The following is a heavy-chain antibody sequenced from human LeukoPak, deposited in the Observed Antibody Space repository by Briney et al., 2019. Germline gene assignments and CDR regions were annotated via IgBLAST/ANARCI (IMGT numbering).Heavy chain of an antibody. D-gene: IGHD3-16*01. CDR3: ARDNVSYRAFDI. J-gene: IGHJ3*02. V-gene: IGHV4-34*01. CDR1: GGSFSGYY. Sequence: SETLSLTCAVYGGSFSGYYWSWIRQPPGKGLEWIGEINHSGSTNYNPSLKSRVTISVDTSKNQFSLKLTSVTAADTAVYYCARDNVSYRAFDIWGQGTMVTVSS. CDR2: INHSGST.